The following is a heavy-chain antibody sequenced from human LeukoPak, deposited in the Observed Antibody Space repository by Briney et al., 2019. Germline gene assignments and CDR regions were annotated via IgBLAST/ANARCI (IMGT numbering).Heavy chain of an antibody. D-gene: IGHD4-23*01. CDR3: ARGSGDGPTTVVTYYYYYGMDV. V-gene: IGHV1-69*13. J-gene: IGHJ6*02. CDR2: IIPIFGTA. CDR1: GGTFSSYA. Sequence: GASVKVSRKASGGTFSSYAISWVRQAPGQGLEWMGGIIPIFGTANYAQKFQGRVTITADESTSTAYMELSSLRSEDTAVYYCARGSGDGPTTVVTYYYYYGMDVWGQGTTVTVSS.